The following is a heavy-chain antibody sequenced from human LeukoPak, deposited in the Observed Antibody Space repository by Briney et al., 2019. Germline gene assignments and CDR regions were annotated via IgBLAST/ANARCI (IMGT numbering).Heavy chain of an antibody. D-gene: IGHD6-13*01. CDR3: ARGGNSSSWYLFDY. J-gene: IGHJ4*02. CDR2: ISSSGSSI. Sequence: GGSLRLSCAASGFTFSDYYMSWIRQAPGKGLEWVSSISSSGSSIYYANSVRGRFTISRDSAQNSLYLQMNSLRAEDTAVYYCARGGNSSSWYLFDYWGQGTLVTLSS. CDR1: GFTFSDYY. V-gene: IGHV3-11*01.